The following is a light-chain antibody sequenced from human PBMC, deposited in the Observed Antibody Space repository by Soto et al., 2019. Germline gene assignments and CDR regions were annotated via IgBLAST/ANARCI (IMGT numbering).Light chain of an antibody. CDR1: SSDVGGYNL. J-gene: IGLJ2*01. CDR2: EDT. Sequence: QSALTQPASVSGSPGQSITISCTGTSSDVGGYNLVSWYQQRPGEVPKLMIYEDTKRPSGVSNRFSGSKSGNTASLTISGLQAEDEADYYCCSYEGSTTSVVFGGGTKLTVL. V-gene: IGLV2-23*01. CDR3: CSYEGSTTSVV.